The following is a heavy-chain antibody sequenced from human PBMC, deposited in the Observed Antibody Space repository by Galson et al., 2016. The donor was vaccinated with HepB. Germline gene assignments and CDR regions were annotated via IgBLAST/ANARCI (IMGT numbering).Heavy chain of an antibody. CDR3: ARRRRTSPIDY. CDR2: ISYDGSNK. J-gene: IGHJ4*02. CDR1: GITFSSYA. V-gene: IGHV3-30-3*01. Sequence: SLRLSCAASGITFSSYAMHWVRQAPGKGLEWVAVISYDGSNKYYADSAKGRFTISRDNSKNTLYLQMNSLRAEDTAVYYCARRRRTSPIDYWGQGTLVTVSS.